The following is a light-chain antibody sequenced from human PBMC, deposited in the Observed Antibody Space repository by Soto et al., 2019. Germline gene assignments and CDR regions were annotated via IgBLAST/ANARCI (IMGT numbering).Light chain of an antibody. CDR2: DVS. Sequence: QSALTQPRSVSASPGQSVTISCTGTGSDVGGYNYVSWYQQHPGKAPKLMIYDVSEWPSGVPDRFSGSKSGNTACLTFSGRQYEVEGDYNCCSYAGSLTCVFGGGTKLTVL. CDR1: GSDVGGYNY. CDR3: CSYAGSLTCV. V-gene: IGLV2-11*01. J-gene: IGLJ2*01.